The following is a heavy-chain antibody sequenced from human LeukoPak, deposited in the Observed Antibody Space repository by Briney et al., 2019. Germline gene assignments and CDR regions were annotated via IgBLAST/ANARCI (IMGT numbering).Heavy chain of an antibody. J-gene: IGHJ4*02. CDR2: IWYDGSNK. CDR1: GFTFSSYG. D-gene: IGHD6-13*01. Sequence: GRSLRLSCGASGFTFSSYGMHWVRQAPGKGLEWVAVIWYDGSNKYYADSVKGRFTISRDNSKNTLYLQMNSLRAEDTAVYYCARDLSRGGSSWYFDYWGQGTLVTVSS. V-gene: IGHV3-33*01. CDR3: ARDLSRGGSSWYFDY.